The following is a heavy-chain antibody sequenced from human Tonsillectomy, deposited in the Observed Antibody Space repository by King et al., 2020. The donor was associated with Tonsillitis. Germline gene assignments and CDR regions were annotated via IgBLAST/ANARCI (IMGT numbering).Heavy chain of an antibody. CDR2: ISYDGNNK. Sequence: VQLVESGGGVVQPGRSLRLSCAASGFAFSSYAMHWVRQAPGKGLEWVAVISYDGNNKYYADSVRGRFTISRDISKNTLYLRMNSLRTEDTAVYYCARDQSPGDSSGYLNYWGQGTLVTVSS. J-gene: IGHJ4*02. CDR1: GFAFSSYA. CDR3: ARDQSPGDSSGYLNY. D-gene: IGHD3-22*01. V-gene: IGHV3-30-3*01.